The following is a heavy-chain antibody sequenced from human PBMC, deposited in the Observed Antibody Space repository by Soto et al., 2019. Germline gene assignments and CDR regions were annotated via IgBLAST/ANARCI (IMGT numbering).Heavy chain of an antibody. V-gene: IGHV3-74*01. D-gene: IGHD5-18*01. J-gene: IGHJ6*02. CDR2: IKGDASST. CDR3: ARGLPGYYGADV. CDR1: GFTFSSYW. Sequence: EVQLVESGGGLVQPGGSLRISCAASGFTFSSYWMHWVRQAPGKGLVWVSRIKGDASSTNYADLVKGRFIISRDSAENTLYLQMNSLSAEDTAVYYCARGLPGYYGADVWGQGTTVTVSS.